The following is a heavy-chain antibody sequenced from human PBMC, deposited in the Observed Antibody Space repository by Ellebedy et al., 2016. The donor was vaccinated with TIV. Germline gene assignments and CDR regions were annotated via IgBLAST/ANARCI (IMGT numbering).Heavy chain of an antibody. Sequence: GGSLRLXXKGSGYSFTSYWIGWVRQMPGKGLEWMGIIYPGDSDTRYSPSFQGQVTISADKSISTAYLQWSSLKASDTAMYYCARQGDGYNLYGYWYFDLWGRGTLVTVSS. CDR3: ARQGDGYNLYGYWYFDL. CDR1: GYSFTSYW. CDR2: IYPGDSDT. J-gene: IGHJ2*01. D-gene: IGHD5-24*01. V-gene: IGHV5-51*01.